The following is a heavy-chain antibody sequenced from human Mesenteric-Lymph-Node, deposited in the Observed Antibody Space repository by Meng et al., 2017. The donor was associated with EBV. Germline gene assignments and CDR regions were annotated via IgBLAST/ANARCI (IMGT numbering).Heavy chain of an antibody. D-gene: IGHD6-19*01. Sequence: PLQQWAAGLLKPSENLSLHCGGTGGSVGGYYWTWIRQPPGKGLEWIGEINHSGSTNYNPSLKSRVTISLDTSKNQISLKLTSVTAADTAVYYCAKTGSSGWSDLDYWGRGILVTVSS. CDR3: AKTGSSGWSDLDY. CDR1: GGSVGGYY. J-gene: IGHJ4*02. V-gene: IGHV4-34*02. CDR2: INHSGST.